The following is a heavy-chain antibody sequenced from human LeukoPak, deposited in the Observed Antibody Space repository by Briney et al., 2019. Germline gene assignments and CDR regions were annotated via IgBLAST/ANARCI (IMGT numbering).Heavy chain of an antibody. J-gene: IGHJ4*02. D-gene: IGHD2-2*02. CDR1: GYIFTRYG. CDR3: ARDSHTYASDY. CDR2: ISPRDDYR. Sequence: ASVKVSCKASGYIFTRYGVTWVRQAPGQGLEWVGFISPRDDYRNFAQRFQGRVTMTWDTSTSTIYMELSSLRSEDTAVYYCARDSHTYASDYWGPGTLVTVS. V-gene: IGHV1-18*01.